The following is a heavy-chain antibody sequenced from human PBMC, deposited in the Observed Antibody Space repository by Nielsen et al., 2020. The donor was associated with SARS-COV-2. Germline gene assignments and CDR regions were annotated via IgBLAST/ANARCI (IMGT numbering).Heavy chain of an antibody. CDR1: GGSISSGDYY. Sequence: SETLSLTCTVSGGSISSGDYYWSWIRQPPGKGLEWIGYIYYSGSTYYSPSLKSRVTISVDTSKNQFSLKLSSVTAADTAVYYCARGYLDCSSTSCYPSWFDPWGQGTLVTVSS. V-gene: IGHV4-30-4*01. D-gene: IGHD2-2*01. CDR2: IYYSGST. J-gene: IGHJ5*02. CDR3: ARGYLDCSSTSCYPSWFDP.